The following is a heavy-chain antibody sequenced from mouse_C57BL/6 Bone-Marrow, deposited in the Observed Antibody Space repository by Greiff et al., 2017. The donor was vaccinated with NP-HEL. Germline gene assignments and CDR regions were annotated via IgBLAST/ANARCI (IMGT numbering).Heavy chain of an antibody. D-gene: IGHD1-1*01. CDR2: IYPRSGNT. V-gene: IGHV1-81*01. CDR1: GYTFTSYG. CDR3: ARPHYYGSSYDAMDY. J-gene: IGHJ4*01. Sequence: QVHVKQSGAELARPGASVKLSCKASGYTFTSYGISWVKQRTGQGLEWIGEIYPRSGNTYYNEKFKGKATLTADKSSSTAYMELRSLTSEDSAVYFCARPHYYGSSYDAMDYWGQGTSVTVSS.